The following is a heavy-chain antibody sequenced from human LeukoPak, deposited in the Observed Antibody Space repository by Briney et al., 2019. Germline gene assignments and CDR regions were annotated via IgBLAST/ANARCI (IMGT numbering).Heavy chain of an antibody. V-gene: IGHV5-51*01. D-gene: IGHD2-15*01. CDR1: GYSFTSYW. CDR3: ARHRVGHCSGTSCYSGGDY. CDR2: IYPGDSDT. J-gene: IGHJ4*02. Sequence: GESLQISCKGSGYSFTSYWIGWVRPMPGKGLEWMGIIYPGDSDTRYSPSFQGQVTIAADKSITTAYLQWSSLKASDTAMYYCARHRVGHCSGTSCYSGGDYWGQGTLVTVSS.